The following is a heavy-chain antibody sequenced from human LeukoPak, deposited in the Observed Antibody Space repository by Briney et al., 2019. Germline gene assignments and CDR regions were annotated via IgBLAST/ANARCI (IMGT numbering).Heavy chain of an antibody. V-gene: IGHV3-7*01. CDR1: GFSFSSYW. J-gene: IGHJ4*02. D-gene: IGHD1-26*01. CDR3: ARLAVSGSY. CDR2: VKQDESEK. Sequence: GGSLRLSCAGYGFSFSSYWMSWVRQAPGKGLEWVANVKQDESEKYYVDSVKGRFTISRDNAKNSLYLQMNSLRAEDTAVYYCARLAVSGSYWGQGTLVTVSS.